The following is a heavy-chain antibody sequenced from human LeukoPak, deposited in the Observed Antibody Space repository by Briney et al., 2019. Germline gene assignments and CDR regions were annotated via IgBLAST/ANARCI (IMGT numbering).Heavy chain of an antibody. Sequence: ASVKVSCKASGYTFTSYDINWVRQATGQGLEWMGWMNPNSGNTGYAQKFQGRVTMTRNTSISTAYMELSSLRSEDTAVYYCPRLYSDFWSGYYDTYYYYGMDVWGQGTTVTVSS. J-gene: IGHJ6*02. CDR2: MNPNSGNT. CDR3: PRLYSDFWSGYYDTYYYYGMDV. D-gene: IGHD3-3*01. V-gene: IGHV1-8*01. CDR1: GYTFTSYD.